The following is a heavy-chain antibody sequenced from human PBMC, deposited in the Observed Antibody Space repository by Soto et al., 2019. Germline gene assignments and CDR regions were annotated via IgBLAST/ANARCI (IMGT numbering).Heavy chain of an antibody. V-gene: IGHV1-8*01. CDR3: AREMPSTAAAYFYYGLNV. CDR1: GYTFTSYD. D-gene: IGHD6-13*01. CDR2: MNPNSGNT. J-gene: IGHJ6*02. Sequence: ASVKVSCKASGYTFTSYDINWVRQATGQGLEWMGWMNPNSGNTGYAQKFQGRVTMTRNTSISTAYMELSSLRSEDTAVYYCAREMPSTAAAYFYYGLNVWGQGTSVTVSS.